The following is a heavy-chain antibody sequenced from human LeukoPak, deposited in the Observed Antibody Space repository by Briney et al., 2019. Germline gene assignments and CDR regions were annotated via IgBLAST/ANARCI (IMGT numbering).Heavy chain of an antibody. D-gene: IGHD6-13*01. CDR3: ARDSAIAAAGGYFDY. J-gene: IGHJ4*02. CDR1: GFTVGSYS. V-gene: IGHV3-30-3*01. CDR2: ISYDGSNK. Sequence: GGSHCPSYAAAGFTVGSYSMHWVSQAPGKGLEWVAVISYDGSNKYYADSVKGRFTISRDNSKNTLNLQMNSLRAEDTAVYYCARDSAIAAAGGYFDYWGQGTLVTVSS.